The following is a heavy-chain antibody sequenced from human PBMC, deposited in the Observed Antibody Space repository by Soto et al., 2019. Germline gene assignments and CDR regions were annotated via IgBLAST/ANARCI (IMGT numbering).Heavy chain of an antibody. V-gene: IGHV5-51*01. J-gene: IGHJ5*02. Sequence: LKISCKGSGYSFTTYWIAWVRQMPGKGLEYMGIIYPSDSETRYSPSFEGRVTISVDKSINTAYLQWRSLKATDTAIYFCALGGGGPDGWFDPWGRGTLVTVSS. CDR2: IYPSDSET. D-gene: IGHD2-15*01. CDR3: ALGGGGPDGWFDP. CDR1: GYSFTTYW.